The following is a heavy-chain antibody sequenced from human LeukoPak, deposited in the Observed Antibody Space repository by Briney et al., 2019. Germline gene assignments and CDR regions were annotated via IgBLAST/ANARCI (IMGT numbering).Heavy chain of an antibody. J-gene: IGHJ4*02. Sequence: GGSLRLSCAASGFTFSSYGMHWVRQAPGKGLEWVAVIWYDGSNKYYADSVKGRFTISRDNSKNTLYLQMNSLRAEDTAVYYCARDHYDILTGDPVPFDYWGQGTLVTVPS. CDR3: ARDHYDILTGDPVPFDY. CDR2: IWYDGSNK. D-gene: IGHD3-9*01. V-gene: IGHV3-33*01. CDR1: GFTFSSYG.